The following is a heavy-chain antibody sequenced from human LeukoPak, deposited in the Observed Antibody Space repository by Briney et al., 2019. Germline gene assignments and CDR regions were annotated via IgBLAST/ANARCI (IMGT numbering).Heavy chain of an antibody. CDR1: GYSFTSYW. V-gene: IGHV5-51*01. CDR2: IYPRDSDT. J-gene: IGHJ3*02. CDR3: ARKRPSYGGNSDDAFDI. Sequence: PGESLKISCKGSGYSFTSYWIGWVRQMPGKGLEWMGIIYPRDSDTRYSPSFQGQVTISADKSISTAYLQWSSLKASDTAMYYCARKRPSYGGNSDDAFDIWGQGTMVTVSS. D-gene: IGHD4-23*01.